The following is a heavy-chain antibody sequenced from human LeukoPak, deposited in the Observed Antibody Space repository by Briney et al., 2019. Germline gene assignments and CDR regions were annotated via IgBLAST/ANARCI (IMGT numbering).Heavy chain of an antibody. V-gene: IGHV3-48*03. D-gene: IGHD1-20*01. CDR2: IASGGSPI. J-gene: IGHJ3*02. CDR1: GFTFSSYE. Sequence: PGGSLRLSCAASGFTFSSYEMTWVRQAPGKGLEWIAYIASGGSPIYYADSVGGRFTISRDNAKNSLYLQMNSLRAEDTALYYCVREDNFDAFDIWGQGTMVTVSS. CDR3: VREDNFDAFDI.